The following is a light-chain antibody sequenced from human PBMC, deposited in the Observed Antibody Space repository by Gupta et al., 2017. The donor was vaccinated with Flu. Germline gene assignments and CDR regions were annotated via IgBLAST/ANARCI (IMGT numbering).Light chain of an antibody. V-gene: IGKV3-15*01. CDR2: GAS. Sequence: EIVMTQSPATLSVSPGERATLSCRASQSVSSNLAWYQQTPGQAPRLLIYGASTRATGIPARLSGSGSGTEFTLTISSLQSEDFAVYYCQQYNNWRGTFGQGTKVEIK. CDR3: QQYNNWRGT. CDR1: QSVSSN. J-gene: IGKJ1*01.